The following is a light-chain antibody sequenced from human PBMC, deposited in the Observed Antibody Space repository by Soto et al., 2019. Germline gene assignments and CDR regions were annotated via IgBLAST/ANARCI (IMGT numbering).Light chain of an antibody. CDR3: QQYSDSPPT. Sequence: IVLTQSPSTLSLSPGDGATLSCRASQRVSSRYLAWYQQKPGQAPRLLIYGASDRTTGTPDRFSGSGSGTDFTLTIGRLEPEGFAMYYCQQYSDSPPTFGQGTKVDIK. CDR1: QRVSSRY. J-gene: IGKJ1*01. CDR2: GAS. V-gene: IGKV3-20*01.